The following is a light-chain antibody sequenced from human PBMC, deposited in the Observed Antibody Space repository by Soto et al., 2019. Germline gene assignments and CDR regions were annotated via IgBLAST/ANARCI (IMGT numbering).Light chain of an antibody. CDR1: QGLNRW. Sequence: DIQMTQSPSSVSASVGDRVTITCRASQGLNRWLAWYQQKPGKVPKVLIYSASTLQPWVPSRFSGSGSGTDFTLTISSLQREDFGTYYCQQGYTFPITFGQGTRLEIK. CDR3: QQGYTFPIT. V-gene: IGKV1D-12*01. J-gene: IGKJ5*01. CDR2: SAS.